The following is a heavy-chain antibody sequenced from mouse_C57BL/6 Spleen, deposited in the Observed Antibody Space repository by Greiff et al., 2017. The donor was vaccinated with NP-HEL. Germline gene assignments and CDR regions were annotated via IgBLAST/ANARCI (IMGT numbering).Heavy chain of an antibody. Sequence: VQLQQPGTELVKPGASVKLSCKASGYTFTSYWMHWVKQRPGQGLEWIGNINPSNGGTNYNEKFKSKATLTVDKSSSTAYMQLSSLTSEDSAVYYCARSLLLRWGYFDVWGTGTTVTVSS. D-gene: IGHD1-1*01. CDR2: INPSNGGT. CDR3: ARSLLLRWGYFDV. CDR1: GYTFTSYW. J-gene: IGHJ1*03. V-gene: IGHV1-53*01.